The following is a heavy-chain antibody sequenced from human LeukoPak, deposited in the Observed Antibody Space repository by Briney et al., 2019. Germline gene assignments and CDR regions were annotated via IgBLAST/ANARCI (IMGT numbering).Heavy chain of an antibody. D-gene: IGHD1-1*01. CDR1: GFTFSSYA. V-gene: IGHV3-30*04. J-gene: IGHJ5*02. Sequence: GGSLRLSCAASGFTFSSYAMHWVRQAPGKGLEWVAVISYDGSNKYYADSVKGRFTISRDNSKNTLYLQMNSLRADDTAVYFCARAQLGYNWFDPWGQGTLVTVSS. CDR3: ARAQLGYNWFDP. CDR2: ISYDGSNK.